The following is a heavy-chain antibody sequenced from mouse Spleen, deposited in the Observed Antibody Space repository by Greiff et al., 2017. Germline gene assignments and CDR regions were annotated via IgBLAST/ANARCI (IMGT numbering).Heavy chain of an antibody. CDR3: TREKDGFSY. J-gene: IGHJ3*01. V-gene: IGHV1S22*01. Sequence: LQQPGSELVRPGASVKLSCKASGYTFTSYWMHWVKQRPGQGLEWIGNIYPGSGSTNYDEKFKSKATLTVDTSSSTAYMQLSSLTSEDSAVYYCTREKDGFSYWGQGTLVTVSA. CDR2: IYPGSGST. D-gene: IGHD1-2*01. CDR1: GYTFTSYW.